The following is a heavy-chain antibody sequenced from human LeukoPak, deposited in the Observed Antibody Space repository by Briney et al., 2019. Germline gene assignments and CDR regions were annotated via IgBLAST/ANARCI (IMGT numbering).Heavy chain of an antibody. V-gene: IGHV4-34*01. Sequence: SENLSLTCAVYGGSFSGYYWSWLRHPQGKGLEWVVEINHSGSTNYNPSLKSRATISVDTSKNQFSLKLSSATAADTGGYYCAIGRSPPRTVGGTQGFDYWGQGTLVTVS. CDR3: AIGRSPPRTVGGTQGFDY. J-gene: IGHJ4*02. CDR2: INHSGST. D-gene: IGHD6-19*01. CDR1: GGSFSGYY.